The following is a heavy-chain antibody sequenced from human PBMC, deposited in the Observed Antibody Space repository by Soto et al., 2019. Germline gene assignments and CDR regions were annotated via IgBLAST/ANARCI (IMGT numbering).Heavy chain of an antibody. CDR3: ARGRGYCSSTSCRRGNGVDFDY. J-gene: IGHJ4*02. V-gene: IGHV4-34*01. D-gene: IGHD2-2*01. CDR1: GGSFSGYY. Sequence: SETLSLTCAVYGGSFSGYYWSWIRQPPGKGLEWIGEINHSGSTNYNPSLKSRVTISVDTSKNQFSLKLSSVTAADTAVYYCARGRGYCSSTSCRRGNGVDFDYWGQGTLVTVSS. CDR2: INHSGST.